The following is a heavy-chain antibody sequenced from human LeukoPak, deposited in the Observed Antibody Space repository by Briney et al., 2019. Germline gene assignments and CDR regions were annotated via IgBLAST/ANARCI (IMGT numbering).Heavy chain of an antibody. D-gene: IGHD3-22*01. CDR1: GFTFSSYE. Sequence: GGSLRLSCAASGFTFSSYEMNWVRQAPGKGLEWVSYISSGGSAIYYADSVKGRFTVSRDNTRNSLYLQMNSLRAEDTAVYYCARDPASIDSSGYSYGYWGQGTLGTVSS. CDR3: ARDPASIDSSGYSYGY. J-gene: IGHJ4*02. V-gene: IGHV3-48*03. CDR2: ISSGGSAI.